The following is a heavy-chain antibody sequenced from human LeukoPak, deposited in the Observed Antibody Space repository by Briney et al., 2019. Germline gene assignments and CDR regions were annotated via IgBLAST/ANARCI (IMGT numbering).Heavy chain of an antibody. V-gene: IGHV1-18*01. Sequence: ASVKVSCKASGYTFTSYGISWVRQAPGQGLEWMGWISAYNGNTNYAQKFQGRVTITADKSTSTAYMELSSLRSEDTAVYYCAIGYCSGGSCYPFDYWGQGTLVTVSS. D-gene: IGHD2-15*01. CDR3: AIGYCSGGSCYPFDY. J-gene: IGHJ4*02. CDR2: ISAYNGNT. CDR1: GYTFTSYG.